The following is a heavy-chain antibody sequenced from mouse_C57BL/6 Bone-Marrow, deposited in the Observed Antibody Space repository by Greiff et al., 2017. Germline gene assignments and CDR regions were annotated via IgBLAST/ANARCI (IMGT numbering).Heavy chain of an antibody. J-gene: IGHJ4*01. V-gene: IGHV1-59*01. D-gene: IGHD1-1*01. CDR1: GYTFTSYW. CDR3: ARFYYYGSSYDYAMDY. Sequence: VQLQQPGAELVRPGTSVKLSCKASGYTFTSYWMHWVKQRPGQGLEWIGVIDPSDSYTNYNQKFKGKATLTVDTSSSTAYMQLSSLTSEDSAVYYCARFYYYGSSYDYAMDYWGQGTSVTVSS. CDR2: IDPSDSYT.